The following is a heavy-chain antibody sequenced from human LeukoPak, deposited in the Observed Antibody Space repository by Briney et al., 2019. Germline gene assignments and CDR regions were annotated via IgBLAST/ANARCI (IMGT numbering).Heavy chain of an antibody. CDR1: GFTFSSYA. V-gene: IGHV3-23*01. D-gene: IGHD4-17*01. CDR2: ISGSGGST. CDR3: AKVPRHDYGDPSPHY. Sequence: GGSLRLSCAASGFTFSSYAMSWVRQATGRGLEWVSAISGSGGSTYYADSVKGRFTISRDNSKNTLYLQMNSLRAEDTAVYYCAKVPRHDYGDPSPHYWGQGTLVTVSS. J-gene: IGHJ4*02.